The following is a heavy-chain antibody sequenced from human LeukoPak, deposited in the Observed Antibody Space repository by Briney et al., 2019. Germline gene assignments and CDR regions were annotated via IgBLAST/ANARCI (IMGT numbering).Heavy chain of an antibody. CDR1: GFTFSNYW. CDR3: ARDLGQYYDTSDNWFDP. CDR2: INSDGINT. D-gene: IGHD3-22*01. J-gene: IGHJ5*02. Sequence: PGGSLRLSCAASGFTFSNYWMHWVRQAPGKGLVWISRINSDGINTSYAYSVKGRFTISRDNAKNTPNLQMNSLRAEDTAVYYCARDLGQYYDTSDNWFDPWGQGTLGTVSS. V-gene: IGHV3-74*01.